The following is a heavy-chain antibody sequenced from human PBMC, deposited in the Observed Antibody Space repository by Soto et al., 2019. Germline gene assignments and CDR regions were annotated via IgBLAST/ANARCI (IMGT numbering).Heavy chain of an antibody. CDR3: ARDLTRTTVGAFDI. CDR1: GGSISSGDYY. D-gene: IGHD4-17*01. CDR2: IYYSWTT. J-gene: IGHJ3*02. V-gene: IGHV4-31*03. Sequence: QVQLQESGPGLVKPSQTLSLTCTVSGGSISSGDYYWSWIRQHPGKGLEWIGYIYYSWTTYYNPYLKIRVIISVDTSKNQFSLKLSSVTAADTAVYYCARDLTRTTVGAFDIWGQGTMVTVSS.